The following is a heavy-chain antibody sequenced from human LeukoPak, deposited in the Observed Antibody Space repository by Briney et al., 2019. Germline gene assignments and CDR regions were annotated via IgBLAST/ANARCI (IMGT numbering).Heavy chain of an antibody. CDR3: ATVRIAVANGNAFDI. D-gene: IGHD6-19*01. V-gene: IGHV4-59*12. Sequence: SETLSLTCTVSGGSISSYYWSWIRQPPGKGLEWIGYIYHSGSTYYNPSLKSRVTISVDRSKNQFSLKLSSVTAADTAVYYCATVRIAVANGNAFDIWGQGTMVTVSS. J-gene: IGHJ3*02. CDR1: GGSISSYY. CDR2: IYHSGST.